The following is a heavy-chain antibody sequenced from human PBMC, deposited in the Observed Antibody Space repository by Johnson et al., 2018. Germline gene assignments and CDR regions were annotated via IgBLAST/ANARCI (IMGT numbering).Heavy chain of an antibody. CDR2: ISFDETIE. CDR1: GFTFSNYG. D-gene: IGHD1/OR15-1a*01. J-gene: IGHJ5*01. V-gene: IGHV3-30*03. Sequence: QVQLVQSGGGAVQPGRSLRLSCVGSGFTFSNYGLHWVRQPPGKGLEWVALISFDETIEQYVDSVKGRFTIAKADSKNTLYLEMTSLRPEDTAFYYCERGRKKQVVGWFDSWGQGTLVTVSS. CDR3: ERGRKKQVVGWFDS.